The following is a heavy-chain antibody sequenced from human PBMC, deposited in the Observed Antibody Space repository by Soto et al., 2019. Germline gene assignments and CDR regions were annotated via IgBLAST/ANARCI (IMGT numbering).Heavy chain of an antibody. CDR1: GYSFTSYW. CDR3: ARTYYNGNSIVY. V-gene: IGHV5-10-1*01. D-gene: IGHD3-22*01. J-gene: IGHJ4*01. Sequence: GESLKSSCKGSGYSFTSYWISWVRQMPGKGLEWMGRIDPSDSYTNYSPSFQGHVTISADKSINTAYLQWNSLKTSDTAIYYCARTYYNGNSIVYRRHAILVTLS. CDR2: IDPSDSYT.